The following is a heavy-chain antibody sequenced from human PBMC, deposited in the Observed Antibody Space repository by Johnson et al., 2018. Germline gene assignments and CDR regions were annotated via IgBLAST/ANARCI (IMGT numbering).Heavy chain of an antibody. CDR2: IIPIFGTA. Sequence: QVQLVQSGAEVEKPGSSVRVSCEASGGTFSRYAISWVRQAPGQGLEWMGGIIPIFGTANYAQKFQGRVTITADESTGTAYMELRSVRSEDTAVYYCARMKWELLGRYFQHWGQGTLVTGSS. CDR1: GGTFSRYA. V-gene: IGHV1-69*01. J-gene: IGHJ1*01. D-gene: IGHD1-26*01. CDR3: ARMKWELLGRYFQH.